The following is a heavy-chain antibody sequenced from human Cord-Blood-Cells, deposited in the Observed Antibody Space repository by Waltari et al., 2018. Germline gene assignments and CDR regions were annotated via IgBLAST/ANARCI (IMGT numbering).Heavy chain of an antibody. V-gene: IGHV3-23*01. Sequence: EVQLLESGGGLVQPGGSLRLSCAASGFTFSSYAMSWVRQAPGKGLGCVSAISGGGGSTCYADSGKGRFTISRDKSKNTLYLQMNSLRAEDTAVYYCAKDEEYSSSSINAFDIWGQGTMVTVSS. D-gene: IGHD6-6*01. CDR1: GFTFSSYA. CDR3: AKDEEYSSSSINAFDI. CDR2: ISGGGGST. J-gene: IGHJ3*02.